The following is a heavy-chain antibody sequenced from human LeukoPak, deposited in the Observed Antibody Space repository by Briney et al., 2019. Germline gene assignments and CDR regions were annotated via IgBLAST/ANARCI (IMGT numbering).Heavy chain of an antibody. V-gene: IGHV1-18*01. CDR3: ARSLNYYSGNYQLYDY. CDR1: GYTFTSYG. J-gene: IGHJ4*02. D-gene: IGHD1-26*01. Sequence: ASVKVSCKATGYTFTSYGISWVRQAPGQGLEWMGWISSNSDNTNYAQKLQGRVTMTTDTSTSTAYMELRSLRSDDTAVYYCARSLNYYSGNYQLYDYWGQGTLVTVSS. CDR2: ISSNSDNT.